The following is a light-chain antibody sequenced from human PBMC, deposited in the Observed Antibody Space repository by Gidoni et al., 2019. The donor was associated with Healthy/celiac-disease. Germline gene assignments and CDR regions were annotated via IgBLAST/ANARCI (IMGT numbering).Light chain of an antibody. CDR1: QSGRSY. Sequence: IVLTQSPATLALSPGDRATVSRRASQSGRSYLACYQQNPGHAPRLLIYDAANRATVIPARLSGSGARTDFTLTISSLEPGDFAVYYCQLRGNWPPHTFGGXTKVEIK. CDR2: DAA. J-gene: IGKJ4*02. V-gene: IGKV3-11*01. CDR3: QLRGNWPPHT.